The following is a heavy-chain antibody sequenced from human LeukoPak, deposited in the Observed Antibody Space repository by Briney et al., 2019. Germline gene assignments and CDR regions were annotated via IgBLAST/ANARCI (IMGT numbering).Heavy chain of an antibody. V-gene: IGHV3-53*01. J-gene: IGHJ3*02. Sequence: GGSLRLSCAASGFTFSSYAMSWVRQAPGKGLEWVSVIYSGGSTYYADSVKGRFTISRDNSKNTLYLQMNSLRAEDTAVYYCARHITIFGVDAFDIWGQGTMVTVSS. D-gene: IGHD3-3*01. CDR3: ARHITIFGVDAFDI. CDR1: GFTFSSYA. CDR2: IYSGGST.